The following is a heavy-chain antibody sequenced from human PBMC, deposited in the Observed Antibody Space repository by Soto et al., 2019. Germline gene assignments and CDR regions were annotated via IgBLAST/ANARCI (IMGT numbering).Heavy chain of an antibody. CDR3: AHKRDVSRGFKS. V-gene: IGHV2-5*02. J-gene: IGHJ5*01. CDR2: IYWDDDQ. CDR1: GFSFSINGVA. Sequence: SGATLVNPTQTLTLTCTFSGFSFSINGVAVGWIRQPPGQALEWLALIYWDDDQRYNPSLKNRLTITKDTSRNQVVLTMTNMDPVDTATYYCAHKRDVSRGFKSWGQGTLVTVSS.